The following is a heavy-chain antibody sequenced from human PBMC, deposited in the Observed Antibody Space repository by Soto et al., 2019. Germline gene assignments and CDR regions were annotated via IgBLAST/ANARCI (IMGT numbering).Heavy chain of an antibody. CDR1: GFTFSSYA. D-gene: IGHD1-26*01. CDR2: ITGSGGNT. CDR3: AKAVGSQQFDY. Sequence: VGSLRLSCAASGFTFSSYAMSWVRQAPGKGLEWVSTITGSGGNTFYANSVKGRFTISRDNSKNTLYLQMNTLRAEDTALYYCAKAVGSQQFDYWGQGTLVTVSS. J-gene: IGHJ4*02. V-gene: IGHV3-23*01.